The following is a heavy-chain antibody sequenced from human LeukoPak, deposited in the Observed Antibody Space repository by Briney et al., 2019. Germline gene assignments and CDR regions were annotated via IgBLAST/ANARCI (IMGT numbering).Heavy chain of an antibody. V-gene: IGHV4-34*01. J-gene: IGHJ4*02. Sequence: PSETLSLTCAVYGGSFSGYYWSWIRQPPGKGLEWIGEINHSGSTNYNPSLKSRVTISVDTSKNQFSLKLSSVTAADTAVYYCARHGSSSWYWGFDYWGQGTLVTVPS. CDR3: ARHGSSSWYWGFDY. CDR1: GGSFSGYY. D-gene: IGHD6-13*01. CDR2: INHSGST.